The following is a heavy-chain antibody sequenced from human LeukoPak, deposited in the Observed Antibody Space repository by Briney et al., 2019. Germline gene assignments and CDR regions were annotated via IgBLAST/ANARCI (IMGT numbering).Heavy chain of an antibody. CDR1: GASISTYY. D-gene: IGHD4-17*01. J-gene: IGHJ4*02. CDR2: IYTSGTT. V-gene: IGHV4-4*07. CDR3: ARGYGDYVGIENYFDY. Sequence: KPSETLSLTCTISGASISTYYWTWIRQPAGKGLEWIGRIYTSGTTNYNPSLKNRVTMSVDTSENQFSLKLSSVTAADTAVYYCARGYGDYVGIENYFDYWGQGTLVTVSS.